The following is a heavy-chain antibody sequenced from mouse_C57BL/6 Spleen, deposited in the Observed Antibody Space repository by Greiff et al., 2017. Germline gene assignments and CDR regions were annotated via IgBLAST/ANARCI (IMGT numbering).Heavy chain of an antibody. Sequence: QVQLQQSGPELVKPGASGKISCKASGYSFSSSWMNWVKQRPGKGLEWIGRIYPGDGDTNYNGKFKGKATLTADKSSSTAYMQLSSLTSEDSAVYYCAGDLGRLHSYPTGYSGEGTPLTNSS. CDR2: IYPGDGDT. J-gene: IGHJ2*01. V-gene: IGHV1-82*01. CDR3: AGDLGRLHSYPTGY. D-gene: IGHD2-10*01. CDR1: GYSFSSSW.